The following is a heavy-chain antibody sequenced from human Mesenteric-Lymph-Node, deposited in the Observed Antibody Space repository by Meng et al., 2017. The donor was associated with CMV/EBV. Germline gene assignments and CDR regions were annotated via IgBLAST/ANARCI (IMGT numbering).Heavy chain of an antibody. J-gene: IGHJ4*02. D-gene: IGHD2-15*01. V-gene: IGHV1-46*01. CDR1: GYSFSGYY. CDR2: INPSAGTA. CDR3: ARGTPDY. Sequence: ASVKVSCKGSGYSFSGYYMQWVRQAPGQGLEWMGLINPSAGTANYAQKFQGRATITTDTSTSTVHMELISLRSDDTAVYYCARGTPDYWGQGTLVTVSS.